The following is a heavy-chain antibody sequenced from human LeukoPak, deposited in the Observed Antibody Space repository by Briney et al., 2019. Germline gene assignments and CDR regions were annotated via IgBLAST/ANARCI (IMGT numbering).Heavy chain of an antibody. D-gene: IGHD5-12*01. Sequence: GGSLRLSCAASGVTVSSNYMSWVRRAPGKGLEWVSVICSGGSTYYADSVKGRFTISRDNSKNTLYLQMNSLRAEDTAVYYCARAAESSGYDYYFDYWGQGTLVTVSS. CDR1: GVTVSSNY. J-gene: IGHJ4*02. CDR3: ARAAESSGYDYYFDY. V-gene: IGHV3-53*01. CDR2: ICSGGST.